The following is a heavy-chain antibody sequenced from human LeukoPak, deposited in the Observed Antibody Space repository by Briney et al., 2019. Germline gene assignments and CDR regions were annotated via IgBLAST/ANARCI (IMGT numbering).Heavy chain of an antibody. V-gene: IGHV1-2*02. CDR3: ARVRNYFDSSGYSS. J-gene: IGHJ4*02. CDR2: INPNSGGT. Sequence: VXQAPGXXXXXXXWINPNSGGTKYAQKFQGRVSMTRDTSISTVYMELSRLRSDDTAVYYCARVRNYFDSSGYSSWGQGTLVTVSS. D-gene: IGHD3-22*01.